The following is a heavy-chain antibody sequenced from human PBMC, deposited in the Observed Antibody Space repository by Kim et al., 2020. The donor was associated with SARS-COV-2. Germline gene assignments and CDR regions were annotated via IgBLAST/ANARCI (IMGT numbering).Heavy chain of an antibody. Sequence: GGSLRLSCAASGFTFSSYGMHWVRQAPGKGLEWVAVISYDGSNKYYADSVKGRFTISRDNSKNTLYLQMNSLRAEDTAVYYCAKDPGIAAAGTSGWGQGTLVTVSS. J-gene: IGHJ4*02. CDR3: AKDPGIAAAGTSG. CDR2: ISYDGSNK. CDR1: GFTFSSYG. D-gene: IGHD6-13*01. V-gene: IGHV3-30*18.